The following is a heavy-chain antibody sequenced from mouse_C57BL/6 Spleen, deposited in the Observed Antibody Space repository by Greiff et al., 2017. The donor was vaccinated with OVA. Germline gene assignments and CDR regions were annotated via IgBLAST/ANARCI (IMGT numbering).Heavy chain of an antibody. J-gene: IGHJ4*01. V-gene: IGHV3-6*01. CDR3: GRVELYYAMDY. CDR2: ISYDGSN. CDR1: GYSITSGYY. Sequence: EVKLQESGPGLVKPSQSLSLTCSVTGYSITSGYYWNWIRQFPGNKLEWMGYISYDGSNNYNPSLKNRISITRDTSKNQFFLKLNSMTTEDTATYYCGRVELYYAMDYWGQGTTVTVSS.